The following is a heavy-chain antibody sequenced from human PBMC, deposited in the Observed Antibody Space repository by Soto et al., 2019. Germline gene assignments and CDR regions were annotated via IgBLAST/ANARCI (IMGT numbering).Heavy chain of an antibody. D-gene: IGHD1-26*01. CDR3: ARLMSGSYPYYYGMDV. J-gene: IGHJ6*02. CDR1: GYSFTSYC. CDR2: IYPGDSDT. V-gene: IGHV5-51*01. Sequence: GESLKISCKGSGYSFTSYCIGWVRQMPGKGLEWMGIIYPGDSDTRYSPSLQGQVTISADKSISTAYLQWSSLKASDTAMYYCARLMSGSYPYYYGMDVWGQGTTVTVSS.